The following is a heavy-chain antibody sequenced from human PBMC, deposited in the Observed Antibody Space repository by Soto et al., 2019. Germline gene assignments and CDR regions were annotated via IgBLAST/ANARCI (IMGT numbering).Heavy chain of an antibody. D-gene: IGHD2-2*02. V-gene: IGHV4-59*01. J-gene: IGHJ5*02. CDR2: IYHSGST. CDR3: ARGYCSSTICYIWDNWFDP. CDR1: GGSISSYY. Sequence: SETLSLTCTVSGGSISSYYWSWIRQPPGKGLEWIGEIYHSGSTNYNPSLKSRVTISADTSKNQFSLKLSSVTAADTAVYYCARGYCSSTICYIWDNWFDPWGQGTLVTVS.